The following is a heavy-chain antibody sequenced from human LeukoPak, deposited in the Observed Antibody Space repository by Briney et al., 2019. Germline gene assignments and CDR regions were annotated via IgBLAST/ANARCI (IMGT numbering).Heavy chain of an antibody. V-gene: IGHV4-39*07. CDR2: IYHSGST. Sequence: SETLSLTCTVSGGSISSSSYYWGWIRQPPGKGLEWIGSIYHSGSTYYNPSLKSRVTISVDTSKNQFSLKLSSVTAADTAVYYCARDMMGYYGSGSYSRPRDYWGQGTLVTVSS. J-gene: IGHJ4*02. CDR3: ARDMMGYYGSGSYSRPRDY. CDR1: GGSISSSSYY. D-gene: IGHD3-10*01.